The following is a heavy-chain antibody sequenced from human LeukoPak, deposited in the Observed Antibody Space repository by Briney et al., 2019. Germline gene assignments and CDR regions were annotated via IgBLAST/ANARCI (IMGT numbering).Heavy chain of an antibody. CDR3: AKSRIPTSITPDS. Sequence: GGSLRLSCAASGFTFDDYAMHWVRQAPGKGLEWVSGISWNSGSIGYADSVKGRFTISRDNSKNTLYLQMNSLRADDTAVYYCAKSRIPTSITPDSWGQGTLVTVSS. D-gene: IGHD2-2*02. CDR2: ISWNSGSI. CDR1: GFTFDDYA. J-gene: IGHJ5*01. V-gene: IGHV3-9*01.